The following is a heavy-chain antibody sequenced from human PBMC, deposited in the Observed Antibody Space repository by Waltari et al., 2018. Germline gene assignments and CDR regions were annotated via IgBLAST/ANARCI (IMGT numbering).Heavy chain of an antibody. CDR3: AREPSGAAGTPFDY. V-gene: IGHV1-2*02. Sequence: QVQLVQSGAEVKKPGASVKVSCKASGYTFTGYYMHWVRQAPGQGLEWLGWINPNSGGTNYAQKFQGRVTITADKSTSTAYMELSSLRSEDTAVYYCAREPSGAAGTPFDYWGQGTLVTVSS. J-gene: IGHJ4*02. CDR1: GYTFTGYY. D-gene: IGHD6-13*01. CDR2: INPNSGGT.